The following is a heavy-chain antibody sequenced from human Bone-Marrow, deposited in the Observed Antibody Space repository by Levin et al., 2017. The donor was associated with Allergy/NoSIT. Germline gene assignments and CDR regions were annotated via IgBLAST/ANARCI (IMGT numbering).Heavy chain of an antibody. CDR2: VTNTGSNT. CDR3: AKAYYSSIWYSLFDY. Sequence: LSLTCAASGFAFNDFAMTWVRQAPGKGLEWVSTVTNTGSNTYYADSVKGRFTISRDKSKNTVYLQMNSLRVEDTAIYYCAKAYYSSIWYSLFDYWGQGTLVTVSS. J-gene: IGHJ4*02. V-gene: IGHV3-23*05. CDR1: GFAFNDFA. D-gene: IGHD6-13*01.